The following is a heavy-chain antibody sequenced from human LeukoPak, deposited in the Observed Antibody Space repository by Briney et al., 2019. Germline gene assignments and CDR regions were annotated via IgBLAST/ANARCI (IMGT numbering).Heavy chain of an antibody. V-gene: IGHV4-39*01. CDR1: GGSISSSSYY. D-gene: IGHD4-17*01. CDR3: ARGPDYVYLDY. J-gene: IGHJ4*02. CDR2: FLYSGST. Sequence: SETLSLTCTVSGGSISSSSYYWRWIRQPPGKGLEWIGSFLYSGSTYYNPSLKSRVTISADTSKNQFSLKLSSVTAADTAVYYCARGPDYVYLDYWGQGTLVTVSS.